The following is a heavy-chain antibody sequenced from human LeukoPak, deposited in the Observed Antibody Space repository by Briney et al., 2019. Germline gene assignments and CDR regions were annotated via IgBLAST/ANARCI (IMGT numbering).Heavy chain of an antibody. CDR3: ARADNVWFGELLYQNFDY. D-gene: IGHD3-10*01. CDR1: GFTFSSYE. CDR2: ISSSSSYI. Sequence: GGSLRLSCAASGFTFSSYEMNWVRQAPGKGLEWVSSISSSSSYIYYADSVKGRFTISRDNAKNSLYLQMNSLRAEDTAVYYCARADNVWFGELLYQNFDYWGQGTLVTVSS. J-gene: IGHJ4*02. V-gene: IGHV3-21*01.